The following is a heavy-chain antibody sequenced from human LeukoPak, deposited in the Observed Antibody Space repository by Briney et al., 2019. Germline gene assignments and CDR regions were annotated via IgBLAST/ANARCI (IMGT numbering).Heavy chain of an antibody. CDR1: GYDFTGYY. CDR3: ATGLQYGLWGVPYFYYMHA. D-gene: IGHD3-10*01. Sequence: ASVKVSCKASGYDFTGYYVHWVRQAPGHGFEWMGWVNPRNGGTHYAQNFQGRVTITGDTSITTAYMELGSLTSDDTAVYYCATGLQYGLWGVPYFYYMHAWGKGTTVTVSS. CDR2: VNPRNGGT. V-gene: IGHV1-2*02. J-gene: IGHJ6*03.